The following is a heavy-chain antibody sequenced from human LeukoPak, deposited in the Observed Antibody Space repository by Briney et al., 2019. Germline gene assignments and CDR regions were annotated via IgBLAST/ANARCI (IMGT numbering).Heavy chain of an antibody. CDR1: GYTFTSYG. V-gene: IGHV7-4-1*02. Sequence: ASVKVSCKASGYTFTSYGINWVRQAPGRGLELMGWINTDTGNPTYTQGFTGRFVFSLDTSVSTAYLQISSLKAEDTAVHYCAAGGVVIYYWGQGTLVTVSS. D-gene: IGHD3-16*01. J-gene: IGHJ4*02. CDR2: INTDTGNP. CDR3: AAGGVVIYY.